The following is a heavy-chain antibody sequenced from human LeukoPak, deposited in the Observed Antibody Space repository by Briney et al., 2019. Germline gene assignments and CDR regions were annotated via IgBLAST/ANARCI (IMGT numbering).Heavy chain of an antibody. CDR2: ISSSSSYI. D-gene: IGHD5-18*01. CDR3: ARDSGYSYALDY. V-gene: IGHV3-21*01. Sequence: GGSLRLSCAASGFTFSSYSMNWVRQAPGMGLEWVSSISSSSSYIYYADSVKGRFTISRDNAKNSLYLQMNSLRAEDTAVYYCARDSGYSYALDYWGQGTLVTVSS. J-gene: IGHJ4*02. CDR1: GFTFSSYS.